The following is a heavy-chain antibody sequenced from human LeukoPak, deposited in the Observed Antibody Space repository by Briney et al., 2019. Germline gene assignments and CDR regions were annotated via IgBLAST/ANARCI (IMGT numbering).Heavy chain of an antibody. Sequence: GASVKVSCKASGYTFTSYAMHWVRQAPGQRLEWMGWINAGNGNTKYSQKFQGRVTITRVTSASTAYMELSSLRSEDTAVYYCASGGSGIYYYYGMDVWGQGTTVTVSS. CDR1: GYTFTSYA. J-gene: IGHJ6*02. V-gene: IGHV1-3*01. D-gene: IGHD3-10*01. CDR2: INAGNGNT. CDR3: ASGGSGIYYYYGMDV.